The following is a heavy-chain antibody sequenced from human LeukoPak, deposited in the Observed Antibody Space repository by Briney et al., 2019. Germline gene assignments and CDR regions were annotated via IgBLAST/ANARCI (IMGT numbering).Heavy chain of an antibody. CDR3: ARVYYGDRYYYYYYMDV. CDR1: GFTFSSYA. D-gene: IGHD4-17*01. Sequence: PGGSLRLSCAASGFTFSSYAMSWVRQAPGKGLEWVSAISGSGGSTYYADSVKGRFSISRDNSKNTLYLQMNSLRAEDTAVYYCARVYYGDRYYYYYYMDVWGKGTTVTVSS. J-gene: IGHJ6*03. CDR2: ISGSGGST. V-gene: IGHV3-23*01.